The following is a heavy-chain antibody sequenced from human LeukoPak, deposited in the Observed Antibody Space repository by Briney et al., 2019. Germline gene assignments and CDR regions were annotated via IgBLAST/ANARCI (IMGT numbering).Heavy chain of an antibody. CDR1: GFTFSYYS. J-gene: IGHJ3*01. CDR2: IGSSSTYI. V-gene: IGHV3-21*01. CDR3: ARAVGPFDF. Sequence: GGSLRLSCAASGFTFSYYSMNWVRQAPGKGLEWVSSIGSSSTYIYYTDSVKGRFTISRDNSKNTLYLQMNSLRAEDTAVYYCARAVGPFDFWGPGTIVIVSS.